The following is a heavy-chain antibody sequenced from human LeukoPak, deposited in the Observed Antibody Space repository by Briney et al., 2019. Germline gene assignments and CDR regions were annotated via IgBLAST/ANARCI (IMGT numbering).Heavy chain of an antibody. Sequence: GGSLRLACAASGVTFSSYGMHWVRQAPGKGLEWVALISSDGNDKLYGDSVKGRFTISRDDSKSTLYLQMNSLRAEDTAVYYCTTKVIRGNSGDDYDDWGQGTLVTVSS. V-gene: IGHV3-30*03. CDR3: TTKVIRGNSGDDYDD. CDR2: ISSDGNDK. D-gene: IGHD5-12*01. J-gene: IGHJ4*02. CDR1: GVTFSSYG.